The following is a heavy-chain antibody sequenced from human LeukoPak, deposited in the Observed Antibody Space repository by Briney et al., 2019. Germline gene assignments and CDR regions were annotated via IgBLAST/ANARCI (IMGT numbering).Heavy chain of an antibody. CDR2: MNPNSGNT. CDR3: ARGTTILYYGSGSAPDY. J-gene: IGHJ4*02. Sequence: GASVKVSCKASGYTFTSYDINWVRQATGQGLEWMGWMNPNSGNTGYAQKFQGRVTMTGNTSISTAYMELSSLRSEDTAVYYCARGTTILYYGSGSAPDYWGQGTLVTVSS. V-gene: IGHV1-8*01. D-gene: IGHD3-10*01. CDR1: GYTFTSYD.